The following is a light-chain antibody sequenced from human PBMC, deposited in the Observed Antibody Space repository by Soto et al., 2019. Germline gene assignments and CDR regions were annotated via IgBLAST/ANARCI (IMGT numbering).Light chain of an antibody. J-gene: IGKJ1*01. CDR3: QKYNSAPPWT. Sequence: DLQMTQSPSSLSASVGDRVTITCRASQGISNYLAWYQQKPGKVPKLLIYAASTLQSGVPSRFSGSGSRTDFTLTISSLQPEDVATYYCQKYNSAPPWTFGQGTKVEIK. CDR1: QGISNY. CDR2: AAS. V-gene: IGKV1-27*01.